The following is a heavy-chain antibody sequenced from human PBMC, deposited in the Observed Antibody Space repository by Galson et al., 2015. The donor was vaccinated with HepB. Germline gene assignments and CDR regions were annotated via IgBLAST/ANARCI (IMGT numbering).Heavy chain of an antibody. CDR1: GDSVSSNSAA. D-gene: IGHD7-27*01. Sequence: CAISGDSVSSNSAAWNWIRQSPSRGLEWLGRTYYRSAWFNEYAPSVKSRITINPDTSKNQFSLQLNSVTPEDTAVYYCARATGVFDYWGQGTLVTVSS. CDR3: ARATGVFDY. CDR2: TYYRSAWFN. J-gene: IGHJ4*02. V-gene: IGHV6-1*01.